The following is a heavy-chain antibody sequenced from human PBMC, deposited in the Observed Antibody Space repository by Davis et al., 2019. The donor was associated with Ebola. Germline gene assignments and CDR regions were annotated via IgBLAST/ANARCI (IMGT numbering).Heavy chain of an antibody. J-gene: IGHJ4*02. CDR1: GFTFSSYA. Sequence: GSLRLSCAASGFTFSSYAMSWVRQPPGKGLEWIGEINHSGSTNYNPSLKSRVTISVDTSRNQFSLKLNSVPAADTAVYYCARGRGRWLRSASIGYWGQGTLVTVSS. CDR2: INHSGST. D-gene: IGHD5-12*01. CDR3: ARGRGRWLRSASIGY. V-gene: IGHV4-34*01.